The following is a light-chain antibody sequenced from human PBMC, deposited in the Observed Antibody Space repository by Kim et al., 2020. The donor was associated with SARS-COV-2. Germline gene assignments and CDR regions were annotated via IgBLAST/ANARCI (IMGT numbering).Light chain of an antibody. Sequence: GTVPLPCGTSTRPSTNDYYPNCFQQKPGQPPRALIYRASSRQSWTPARFSGSLLGGKAALTLSGVQPEDEAVYYCLLYYPPDARGVFGGGTQLTVL. CDR1: TRPSTNDYY. CDR2: RAS. V-gene: IGLV7-43*01. J-gene: IGLJ3*02. CDR3: LLYYPPDARGV.